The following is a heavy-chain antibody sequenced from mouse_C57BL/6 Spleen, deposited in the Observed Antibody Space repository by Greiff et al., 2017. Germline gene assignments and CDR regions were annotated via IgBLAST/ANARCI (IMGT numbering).Heavy chain of an antibody. CDR2: IYPGSGNT. D-gene: IGHD2-4*01. Sequence: VQLQQSGAELVRPGASVKLSCKASGYTFTDYYINWVKQRPGPGLEWIARIYPGSGNTYYNEKFKGKATLTAEKSSSTAYMQLSSLTSEDSAVYFCARGYYDYDGGFAYWGQGTLVTVSA. CDR1: GYTFTDYY. CDR3: ARGYYDYDGGFAY. V-gene: IGHV1-76*01. J-gene: IGHJ3*01.